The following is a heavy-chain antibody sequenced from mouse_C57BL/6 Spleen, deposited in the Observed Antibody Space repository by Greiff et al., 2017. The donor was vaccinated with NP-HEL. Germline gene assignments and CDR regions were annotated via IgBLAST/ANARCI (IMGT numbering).Heavy chain of an antibody. J-gene: IGHJ4*01. D-gene: IGHD1-1*01. Sequence: QVQLQQPGAELVMPGASVKLSCKASGYTFTSYWMHWVKQRPGQGLEWIGEIDPSASYTNYNQNFKGQSTLTVDKSASTEYKQLSRLTSEDSAVYYCARSGDYYGSSYYYAMDYWGKGTSVTVSS. CDR1: GYTFTSYW. CDR3: ARSGDYYGSSYYYAMDY. CDR2: IDPSASYT. V-gene: IGHV1-69*01.